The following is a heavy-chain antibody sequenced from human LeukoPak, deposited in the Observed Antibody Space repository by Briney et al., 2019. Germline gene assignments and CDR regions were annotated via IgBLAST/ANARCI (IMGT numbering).Heavy chain of an antibody. CDR1: GFTFSDYY. D-gene: IGHD3-10*01. Sequence: GGSLRLSCAASGFTFSDYYMSWIRQAPGKGLEWVSYISSSGSTIHYADSVKGRFTISRDNAKNSLYLQMNSLRAEDTAVYYCARFSITMVRGVPFDYWGQGTLVTVSS. CDR3: ARFSITMVRGVPFDY. CDR2: ISSSGSTI. V-gene: IGHV3-11*01. J-gene: IGHJ4*02.